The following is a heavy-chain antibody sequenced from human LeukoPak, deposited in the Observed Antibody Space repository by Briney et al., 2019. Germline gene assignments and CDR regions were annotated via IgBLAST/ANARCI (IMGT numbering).Heavy chain of an antibody. D-gene: IGHD3-10*01. V-gene: IGHV4-4*02. CDR1: GGSISSSNW. CDR2: IYHSGNT. CDR3: ARGGSGSYPTDY. Sequence: SETLSLTCAVSGGSISSSNWWNWVRQPPGKGLEWIGEIYHSGNTNYNPSLKSRVTISVDKSKNQFSLKLSSVTAADTAVYYCARGGSGSYPTDYWSQGTLVTVSS. J-gene: IGHJ4*02.